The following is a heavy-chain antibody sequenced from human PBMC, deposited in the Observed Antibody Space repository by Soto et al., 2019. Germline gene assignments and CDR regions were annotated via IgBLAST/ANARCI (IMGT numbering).Heavy chain of an antibody. J-gene: IGHJ6*02. CDR3: ERHRAEYYYYGMDV. CDR2: LNPNSGGT. V-gene: IGHV1-2*04. CDR1: GYTFTGYY. Sequence: QVQLVQSGAEVKKPGASVKVSCQASGYTFTGYYMHWVRQSPGQWLEWMGWLNPNSGGTNYAQKFQGWVTMTRDTSISTAYMELSSLRSDDTAVYYCERHRAEYYYYGMDVWGQGTTVTVSS.